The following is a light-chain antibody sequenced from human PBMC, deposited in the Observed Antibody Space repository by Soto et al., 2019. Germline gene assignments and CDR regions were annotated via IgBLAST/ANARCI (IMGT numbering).Light chain of an antibody. CDR2: GAS. CDR1: QSIGNY. Sequence: DIQMTQSPSSLSASVGDRVTITCRASQSIGNYLNWYLQKPGKAPKLLIYGASTLQRGAPSRFSGSGSGTAFTLTISSLDPEDFETYYCQQSYSVPRTCGQGTRLDIK. V-gene: IGKV1-39*01. CDR3: QQSYSVPRT. J-gene: IGKJ5*01.